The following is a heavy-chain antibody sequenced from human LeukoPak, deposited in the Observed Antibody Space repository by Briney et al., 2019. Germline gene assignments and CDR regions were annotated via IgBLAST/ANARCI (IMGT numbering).Heavy chain of an antibody. CDR3: AREESGYSSSWYRDFGY. D-gene: IGHD6-13*01. CDR1: GFTLSSYW. Sequence: GGSLRLSCAASGFTLSSYWLTWVRQAPGKGLEWVANIKQDGSGKNYVDSVKGRFTISRDNAKNSLYLQMNSLRVEDTAVYYCAREESGYSSSWYRDFGYWGQGTLVTVSS. CDR2: IKQDGSGK. V-gene: IGHV3-7*03. J-gene: IGHJ4*02.